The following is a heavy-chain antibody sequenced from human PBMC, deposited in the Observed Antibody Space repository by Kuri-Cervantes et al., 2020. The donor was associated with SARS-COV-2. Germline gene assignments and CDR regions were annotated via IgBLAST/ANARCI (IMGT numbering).Heavy chain of an antibody. CDR1: GYTFTSYG. J-gene: IGHJ4*02. Sequence: ASVKVSCKASGYTFTSYGISWVRQAPGQGLEWMGWINPNSGGTNYAQKFQGRVTMTRDTSISTAYMELSRLRSDDTAVYYCARASSIVVVPAAPFDCWGQGTLVTVSS. V-gene: IGHV1-2*02. D-gene: IGHD2-2*01. CDR3: ARASSIVVVPAAPFDC. CDR2: INPNSGGT.